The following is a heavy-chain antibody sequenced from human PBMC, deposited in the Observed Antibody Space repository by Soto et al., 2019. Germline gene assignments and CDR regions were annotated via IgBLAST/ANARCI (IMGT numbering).Heavy chain of an antibody. CDR3: ARRPLNKCLDY. CDR1: GCSIGGNNYY. D-gene: IGHD2-2*01. Sequence: SETLSLTCDVFGCSIGGNNYYWGWVRQPPGKGLEWIGSIHNSGATYYNPSLKSRVTLSVDTSINQFSLKLSSVTPADTAVYYCARRPLNKCLDYWGQGTLVTVS. V-gene: IGHV4-39*01. CDR2: IHNSGAT. J-gene: IGHJ4*02.